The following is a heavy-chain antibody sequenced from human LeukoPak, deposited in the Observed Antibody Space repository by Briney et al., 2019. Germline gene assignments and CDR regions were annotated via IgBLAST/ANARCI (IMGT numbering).Heavy chain of an antibody. J-gene: IGHJ5*02. D-gene: IGHD6-13*01. Sequence: KASETLSLTCTVSGASISSYYWSWIRQPAGKGLEWLGRIYTGGSTNYNPSLKSRVTLSIDTSKNQFSLKLNSVSAADTAVYYCARVVAAAGNNWFDPWGQGTLVTVSS. V-gene: IGHV4-4*07. CDR2: IYTGGST. CDR3: ARVVAAAGNNWFDP. CDR1: GASISSYY.